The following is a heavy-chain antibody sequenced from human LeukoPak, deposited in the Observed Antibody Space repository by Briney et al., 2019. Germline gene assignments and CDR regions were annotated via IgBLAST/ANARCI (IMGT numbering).Heavy chain of an antibody. J-gene: IGHJ5*02. CDR1: TFTLSGCE. V-gene: IGHV3-48*03. CDR3: ARDRAFGEGINWFDP. CDR2: ISDSGNTF. D-gene: IGHD3-10*01. Sequence: GGFLRLSCSASTFTLSGCEMNWVRQTPGKGLEWLAYISDSGNTFFYASFVRGRFTISGDNAKNTLYLQMTALRVEDTGLYFCARDRAFGEGINWFDPWGQGTLVTVSS.